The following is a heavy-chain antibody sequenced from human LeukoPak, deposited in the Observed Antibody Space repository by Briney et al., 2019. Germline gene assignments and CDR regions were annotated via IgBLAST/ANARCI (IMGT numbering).Heavy chain of an antibody. V-gene: IGHV4-39*01. J-gene: IGHJ4*02. CDR1: GGSISSSYYY. CDR3: AKRSTKDSGFDF. Sequence: PSETLSLTCTVSGGSISSSYYYWTWLRQPPGVGLGWIGTIYDSGNTYYNPSLRGRVTISLDTPKSQFSLHLSSVTAADTAVYYCAKRSTKDSGFDFWGQGTLVTVSS. D-gene: IGHD1-26*01. CDR2: IYDSGNT.